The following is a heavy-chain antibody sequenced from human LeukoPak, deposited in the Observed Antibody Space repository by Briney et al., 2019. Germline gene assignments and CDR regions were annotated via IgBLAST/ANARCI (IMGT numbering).Heavy chain of an antibody. CDR1: GFTFSSYS. D-gene: IGHD2-2*01. CDR2: ISSSSSTI. J-gene: IGHJ6*03. CDR3: ARDLIVVVPAAPYYYYYMDV. Sequence: PGGSLRLSCAASGFTFSSYSMNWVRQAPGKGLEWVSYISSSSSTIYYADSVKGRFTISRDNAKNSLYLQMNSLRAEDTAVYYCARDLIVVVPAAPYYYYYMDVWGKGTTVTVSS. V-gene: IGHV3-48*01.